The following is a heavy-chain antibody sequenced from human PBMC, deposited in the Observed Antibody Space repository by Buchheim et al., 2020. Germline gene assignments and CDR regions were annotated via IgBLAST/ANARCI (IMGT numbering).Heavy chain of an antibody. CDR3: ARQGEDGYNLDYFDY. V-gene: IGHV4-39*01. D-gene: IGHD5-24*01. J-gene: IGHJ4*02. CDR2: IYYSGST. CDR1: GGSISSSSYY. Sequence: QLQLQESGPGLVKPSETLSLTCTVSGGSISSSSYYWGWIRQPPGKGLEWIGSIYYSGSTYYNPSLKSRVTISVDTSNNQFSLKLSSVTAADTAVYYCARQGEDGYNLDYFDYWGQGTL.